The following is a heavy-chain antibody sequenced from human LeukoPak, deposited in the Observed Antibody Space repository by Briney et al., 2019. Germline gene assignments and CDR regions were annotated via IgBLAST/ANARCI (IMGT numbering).Heavy chain of an antibody. CDR3: ARGTIAAEYLDY. D-gene: IGHD6-13*01. CDR1: GGSISSGDYY. CDR2: IYYSGST. J-gene: IGHJ4*02. V-gene: IGHV4-30-4*01. Sequence: PSQTLSLTCTVSGGSISSGDYYWSWIRQPPGKGLEWIRYIYYSGSTYYNPSLKSRVTISVDTSKNQFSLKLSSVTAADTAVYYCARGTIAAEYLDYWGQGTLVTVSS.